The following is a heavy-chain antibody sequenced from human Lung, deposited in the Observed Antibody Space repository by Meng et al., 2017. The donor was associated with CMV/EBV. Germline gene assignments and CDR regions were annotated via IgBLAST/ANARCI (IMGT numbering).Heavy chain of an antibody. V-gene: IGHV3-74*01. D-gene: IGHD2-15*01. Sequence: GGSLRLSCAASGFTFSTYWMHWVRQAPGKGLEWVSRIDSEGSTTNYADSVKGRFTISRDNAKNTLYLEMNSPRAEDTAVYYCASARGVVRYAFDIWGQGTMVTVPS. CDR3: ASARGVVRYAFDI. J-gene: IGHJ3*02. CDR1: GFTFSTYW. CDR2: IDSEGSTT.